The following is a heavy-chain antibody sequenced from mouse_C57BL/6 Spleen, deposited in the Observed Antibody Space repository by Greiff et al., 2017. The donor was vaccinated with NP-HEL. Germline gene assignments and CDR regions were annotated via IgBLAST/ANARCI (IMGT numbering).Heavy chain of an antibody. CDR2: IDPSDSET. CDR1: GYTFTSYW. D-gene: IGHD1-1*01. Sequence: QVQLQQPGAELVRPGSSVKLSCKASGYTFTSYWMHWVKQRPIQGLEWIGNIDPSDSETHYNQKFKDKATLTVDKSSSTAYMQLSSLTSEDSAVYYCARVGITTVVEGFAYWGQGTLVTVSA. CDR3: ARVGITTVVEGFAY. J-gene: IGHJ3*01. V-gene: IGHV1-52*01.